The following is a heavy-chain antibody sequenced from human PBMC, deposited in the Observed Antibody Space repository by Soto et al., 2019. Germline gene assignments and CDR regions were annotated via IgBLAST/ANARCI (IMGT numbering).Heavy chain of an antibody. Sequence: SVKVSCKSSGGTFSSHSINWVRQAPGQGLEWMGGIIPIFGPANFAKKFQGRVTITADGSTTTAYMELSSLTSEDTAVYYCATGSFTSTGGRIGYHYNAMDVWGQGTTVTVSS. CDR1: GGTFSSHS. V-gene: IGHV1-69*13. D-gene: IGHD1-1*01. CDR2: IIPIFGPA. J-gene: IGHJ6*02. CDR3: ATGSFTSTGGRIGYHYNAMDV.